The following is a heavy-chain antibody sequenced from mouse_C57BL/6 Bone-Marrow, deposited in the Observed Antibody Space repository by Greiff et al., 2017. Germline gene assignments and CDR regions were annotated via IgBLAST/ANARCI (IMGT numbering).Heavy chain of an antibody. V-gene: IGHV1-81*01. CDR2: IYPRSGNT. CDR1: GYTFTSYG. D-gene: IGHD3-3*01. CDR3: AFQLTPFDY. J-gene: IGHJ2*01. Sequence: QVQLQQSGAELARPGASVKLSCKASGYTFTSYGISWVKQRTGQGLEWIGEIYPRSGNTYYNEKFKGKGTLTADKSSSTAYMGLRSLTSEDSAVYFCAFQLTPFDYWGQGTTLTVSS.